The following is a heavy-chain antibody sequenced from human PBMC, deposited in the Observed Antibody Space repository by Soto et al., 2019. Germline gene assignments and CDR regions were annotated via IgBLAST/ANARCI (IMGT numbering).Heavy chain of an antibody. J-gene: IGHJ3*02. V-gene: IGHV3-74*01. CDR3: ARDRGYAFDM. CDR2: INADGSTT. CDR1: GFAFSNSW. Sequence: EMQLVESGGGLVQPGGSLRLSCAASGFAFSNSWMHWVRQDPGKGLVWVSHINADGSTTSNADSVKGRFTIFRDNAQSTLYVQMNSLRAEDTGVYYCARDRGYAFDMWGQGTMVTVSS.